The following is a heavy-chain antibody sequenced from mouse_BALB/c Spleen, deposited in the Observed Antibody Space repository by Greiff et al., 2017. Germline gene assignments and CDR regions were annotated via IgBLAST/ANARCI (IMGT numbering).Heavy chain of an antibody. CDR1: GFTFTDYY. CDR3: ARDGNCVFAY. J-gene: IGHJ3*01. CDR2: ISNKANGYTT. V-gene: IGHV7-3*02. Sequence: EVNVVESGGGLVQPGGSLRLSCAASGFTFTDYYMSWVRQTPGKALEWLGFISNKANGYTTEYTVAVKGRFTISRDNSQSILYLQMNTLGAEDSATYYCARDGNCVFAYWGQGTLVTVSA. D-gene: IGHD4-1*01.